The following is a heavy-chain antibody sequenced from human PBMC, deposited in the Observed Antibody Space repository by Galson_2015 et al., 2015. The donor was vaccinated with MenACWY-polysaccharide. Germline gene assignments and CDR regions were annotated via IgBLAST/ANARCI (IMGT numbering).Heavy chain of an antibody. V-gene: IGHV1-8*01. CDR1: GYSFSSYD. Sequence: SVKVSCKASGYSFSSYDINWVRQTTGQGLEWMGWMNPNSGNTGYAQKFQGRVTMTRNTSISIAYMELSSLRSEDTAVYYCARGGKYYYDSSGYLNWFDPWGQGTLFTASS. D-gene: IGHD3-22*01. CDR3: ARGGKYYYDSSGYLNWFDP. CDR2: MNPNSGNT. J-gene: IGHJ5*02.